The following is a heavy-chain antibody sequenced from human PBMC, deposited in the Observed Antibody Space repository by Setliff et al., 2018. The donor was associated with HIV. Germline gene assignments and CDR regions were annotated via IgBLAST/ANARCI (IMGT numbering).Heavy chain of an antibody. Sequence: ASVKVSCKASGYIFTSYLISWVRQAPGHGLEWMGWISASNGDTNYAQKFQGRVTMTTDTSTTTAYMELKSMRSDDTAVYYCARMGSGWFIGLDPWGQGSLVTVSS. CDR3: ARMGSGWFIGLDP. CDR1: GYIFTSYL. V-gene: IGHV1-18*01. D-gene: IGHD6-19*01. J-gene: IGHJ5*02. CDR2: ISASNGDT.